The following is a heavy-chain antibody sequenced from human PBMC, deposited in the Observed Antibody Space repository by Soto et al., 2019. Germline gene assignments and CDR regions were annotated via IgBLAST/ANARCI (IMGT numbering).Heavy chain of an antibody. CDR2: ITGSGGST. Sequence: EVQLLESGGGLVQPGGSLRLSCVASGFTLSTYAMSWVRQAPGKGLEWVSGITGSGGSTYYADSVKGRFTISRDNSKSTGSRHRSSLRAEATAVYYCVKHRGTPSGAFDIWGQGTMVTVSS. D-gene: IGHD1-1*01. CDR3: VKHRGTPSGAFDI. CDR1: GFTLSTYA. V-gene: IGHV3-23*01. J-gene: IGHJ3*02.